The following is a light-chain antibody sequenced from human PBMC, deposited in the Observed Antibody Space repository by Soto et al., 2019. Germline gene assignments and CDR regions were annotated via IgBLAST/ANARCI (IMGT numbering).Light chain of an antibody. Sequence: EKVMTQSPATLSVSPGENATLSCRASESVNGNLAWYQHKPGQAPRLLIYGASTRATGIPARFSGSGSGTDFTLTITSLQSEDFAVYFCQQYNNWPGTFGQGTKVELK. J-gene: IGKJ1*01. V-gene: IGKV3-15*01. CDR2: GAS. CDR1: ESVNGN. CDR3: QQYNNWPGT.